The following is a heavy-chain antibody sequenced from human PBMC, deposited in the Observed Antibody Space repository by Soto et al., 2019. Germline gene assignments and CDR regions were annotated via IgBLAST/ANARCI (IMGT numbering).Heavy chain of an antibody. CDR1: GYTFTSYY. CDR2: INPSGGST. J-gene: IGHJ5*02. D-gene: IGHD2-2*01. Sequence: ASVKVSCKASGYTFTSYYMHWVRQAPGQGLEWMGIINPSGGSTGYAQKFQGRVTMTRDTSTSTVYMELSSLRSEDTAVYYCAREAHCSSTSCPGEGFDPWGQGTLVTVSS. CDR3: AREAHCSSTSCPGEGFDP. V-gene: IGHV1-46*03.